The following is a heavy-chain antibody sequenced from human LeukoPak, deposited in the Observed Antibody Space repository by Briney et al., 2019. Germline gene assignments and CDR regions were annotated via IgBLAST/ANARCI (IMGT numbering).Heavy chain of an antibody. V-gene: IGHV3-7*01. CDR2: IRQDGGEK. Sequence: GXSLLLSCAVSGFTFTDYWMNWGRQAPGKGLEWVASIRQDGGEKSYVDSGKGRFTISRENNKRSLYLQIKNLRAEDTAVYYCARDGTAAGLYFDLWGQGTLVTVSS. J-gene: IGHJ4*01. CDR1: GFTFTDYW. D-gene: IGHD6-13*01. CDR3: ARDGTAAGLYFDL.